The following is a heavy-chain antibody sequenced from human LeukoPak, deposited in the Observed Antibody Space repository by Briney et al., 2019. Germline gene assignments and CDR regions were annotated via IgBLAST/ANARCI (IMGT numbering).Heavy chain of an antibody. J-gene: IGHJ4*02. Sequence: PSETLSLTCTVSGGSISSYYWSWIRQPPGKGLEWIGYIYYSGSTNYNPSLKSRVTISVDTSKNQFSLKLSSVTAADTAVYYCARGGDGYFGYDYWGQGTLATVSS. CDR3: ARGGDGYFGYDY. CDR2: IYYSGST. D-gene: IGHD5-24*01. V-gene: IGHV4-59*01. CDR1: GGSISSYY.